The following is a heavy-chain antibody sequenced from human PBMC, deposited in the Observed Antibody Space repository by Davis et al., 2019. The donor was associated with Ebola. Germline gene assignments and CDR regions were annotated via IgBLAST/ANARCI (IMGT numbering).Heavy chain of an antibody. Sequence: GGSLRLSCAASGFTFSSSAMSWVRQAPGKGPEWVSGISGSGGSTSYADSVKGRFTIFRDNSKNTLYLQMNSLKTEDTAVYYCTTTTVTSDYWGQGTLVTVSS. D-gene: IGHD4-17*01. CDR3: TTTTVTSDY. CDR2: ISGSGGST. CDR1: GFTFSSSA. V-gene: IGHV3-23*01. J-gene: IGHJ4*02.